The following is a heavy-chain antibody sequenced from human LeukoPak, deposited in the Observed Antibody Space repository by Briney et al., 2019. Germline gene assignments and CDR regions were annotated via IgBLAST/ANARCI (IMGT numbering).Heavy chain of an antibody. D-gene: IGHD2-2*01. V-gene: IGHV1-3*01. CDR3: ARSTVPAKDGPGGNWFDP. CDR2: INAGNGNT. CDR1: GYTFTNYA. J-gene: IGHJ5*02. Sequence: ASVKVSCKASGYTFTNYAMHWVRQAPGQRLEWMGWINAGNGNTKYSQKFQGRGTITRDTSASTAYMELSSLRSEDTAVYYCARSTVPAKDGPGGNWFDPWGQGTLVTVSS.